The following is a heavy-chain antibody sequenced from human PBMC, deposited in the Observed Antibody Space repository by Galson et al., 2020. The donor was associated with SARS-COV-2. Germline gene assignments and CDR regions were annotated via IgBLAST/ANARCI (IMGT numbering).Heavy chain of an antibody. CDR2: ISWNSGSI. Sequence: GGSLRLSCAASGFTFDDYAMHWVRQAPGKGLEWVSGISWNSGSIGYADSVKGRFTISRDNAKNSLYLQMNSLRAEDTALYYCAKGRATYYYDSSGVGAFDIWGQVTMVTVSS. CDR1: GFTFDDYA. D-gene: IGHD3-22*01. CDR3: AKGRATYYYDSSGVGAFDI. V-gene: IGHV3-9*01. J-gene: IGHJ3*02.